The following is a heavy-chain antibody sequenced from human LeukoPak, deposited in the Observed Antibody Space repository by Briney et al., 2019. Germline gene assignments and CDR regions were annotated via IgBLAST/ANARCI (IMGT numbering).Heavy chain of an antibody. CDR3: AQRQGPMSGAYDCFAL. V-gene: IGHV4-4*09. CDR2: IHGGGYT. Sequence: SETVSLTCTVSGGSIIDYYWAWIRQPPGQGLEWIAYIHGGGYTNYNPSPRSRVTISVDTSNKHFSLTVNSVTAADTALYYCAQRQGPMSGAYDCFALWGQGTLVTVSS. D-gene: IGHD1-1*01. CDR1: GGSIIDYY. J-gene: IGHJ5*02.